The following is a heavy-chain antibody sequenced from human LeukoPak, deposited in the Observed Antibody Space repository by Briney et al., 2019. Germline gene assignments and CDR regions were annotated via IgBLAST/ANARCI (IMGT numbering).Heavy chain of an antibody. Sequence: PGGSLRLSCAASGFTFSSYSMNWVRQAPGKGLEWVSSISSSSSYIYYADSVKGRFTISRDNAKNSLYLQMDSLRAEDTAVYYCAREVGATSLDAFDIWGQGTMVTVSS. J-gene: IGHJ3*02. CDR2: ISSSSSYI. D-gene: IGHD1-26*01. CDR1: GFTFSSYS. V-gene: IGHV3-21*01. CDR3: AREVGATSLDAFDI.